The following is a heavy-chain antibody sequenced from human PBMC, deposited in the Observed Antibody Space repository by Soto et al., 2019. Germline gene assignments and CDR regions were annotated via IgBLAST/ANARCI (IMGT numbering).Heavy chain of an antibody. CDR2: ISGSGGIT. CDR3: AKDPRSGSHRTDY. V-gene: IGHV3-23*01. Sequence: EVQLLESGGGLVQPGGSLRLSCAASGFTFSSYAMSWVRQAPGKGLEWVSAISGSGGITYYADSVKGRFTSSRHNSNNTRYQQINSLRAEDTAVYYCAKDPRSGSHRTDYWGQGTLVTVSS. CDR1: GFTFSSYA. J-gene: IGHJ4*02. D-gene: IGHD3-3*01.